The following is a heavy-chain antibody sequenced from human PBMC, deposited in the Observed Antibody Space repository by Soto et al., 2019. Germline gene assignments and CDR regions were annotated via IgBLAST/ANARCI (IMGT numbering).Heavy chain of an antibody. CDR2: ISYDGTDE. D-gene: IGHD1-1*01. CDR1: GFSFSSYG. J-gene: IGHJ4*02. CDR3: AKQESTWNDHFDY. Sequence: QVQLVESGGGVVQPGRSLRLSCAASGFSFSSYGMHWVREAPGKGLEWVSMISYDGTDEYYADSVKGRFTISRDNSKNAVYLHMNSLRPEDTAVYSCAKQESTWNDHFDYWGQGTLVTVSS. V-gene: IGHV3-30*18.